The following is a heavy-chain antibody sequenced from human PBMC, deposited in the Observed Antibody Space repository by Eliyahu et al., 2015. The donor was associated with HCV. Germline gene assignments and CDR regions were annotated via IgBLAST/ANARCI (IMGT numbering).Heavy chain of an antibody. CDR2: ISWDSGSL. J-gene: IGHJ4*02. CDR3: AKDICGTTNCYGGYYFDY. Sequence: EVQLVEPGGXLVQPGRSLXLSCAASGFTFXDYAMHWVRQAPGKGLEWVSSISWDSGSLGYADSVKGRFTISRDNAKNSLYLQMNSLRAEDTALYYCAKDICGTTNCYGGYYFDYWGQGTLVTVSS. CDR1: GFTFXDYA. D-gene: IGHD2-2*01. V-gene: IGHV3-9*01.